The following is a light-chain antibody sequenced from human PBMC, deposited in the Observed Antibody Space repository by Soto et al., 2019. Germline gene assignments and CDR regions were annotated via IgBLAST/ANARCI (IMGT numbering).Light chain of an antibody. CDR1: QGISSY. Sequence: DIQLTQSPSFLSASVGDRVTITCRASQGISSYLAWYQQKPGKAPKLLIYAASTLQSGVPSRFCGSGSGTEFTINNSSLQPEEFASYYCQQLNSYPRTFGQGTKVDIK. CDR2: AAS. CDR3: QQLNSYPRT. V-gene: IGKV1-9*01. J-gene: IGKJ1*01.